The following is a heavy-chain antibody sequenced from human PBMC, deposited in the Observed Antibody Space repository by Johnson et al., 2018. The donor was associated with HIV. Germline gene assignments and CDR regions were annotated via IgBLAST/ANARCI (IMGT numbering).Heavy chain of an antibody. Sequence: QVQLVESGGGVVQPGRSLRLSCAASGFTFSSYAMSWVRQAPGKGLEWVAFIRYDGSNKYYADSVKGRFTISRDNSKNTLYLQMNSLRAEDTAVYYCARDQHGSTEGDFDIWGQGKMVTVTS. J-gene: IGHJ3*02. CDR3: ARDQHGSTEGDFDI. CDR2: IRYDGSNK. V-gene: IGHV3-33*08. D-gene: IGHD1-7*01. CDR1: GFTFSSYA.